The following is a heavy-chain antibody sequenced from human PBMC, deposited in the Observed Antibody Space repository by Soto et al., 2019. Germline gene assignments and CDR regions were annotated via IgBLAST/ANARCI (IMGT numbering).Heavy chain of an antibody. Sequence: ASVKVSCKASGGTFSSYAISWVRQAPGQGLEWMGGIIPIFGTANYAQKFQGRVTITADESTSTAYMELSSLRSEDTAMYYCARGYYDSSGYYPYYFDYWGQGTLVTVSS. CDR1: GGTFSSYA. V-gene: IGHV1-69*13. D-gene: IGHD3-22*01. CDR2: IIPIFGTA. CDR3: ARGYYDSSGYYPYYFDY. J-gene: IGHJ4*02.